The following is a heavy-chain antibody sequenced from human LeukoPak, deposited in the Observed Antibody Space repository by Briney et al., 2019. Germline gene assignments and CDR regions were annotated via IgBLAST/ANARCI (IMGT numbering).Heavy chain of an antibody. CDR1: GFTFSSYG. D-gene: IGHD5-24*01. V-gene: IGHV3-48*04. J-gene: IGHJ4*02. CDR2: ISSSGSTI. CDR3: ARGIEMATIGYTFDY. Sequence: GGSLRLSCAASGFTFSSYGMHWVRQAPGKGLECVSYISSSGSTIYYADSVKGRFTISRDNAKNSLYLQMNSLRAEDTAVYYCARGIEMATIGYTFDYWGQGTLVTVSS.